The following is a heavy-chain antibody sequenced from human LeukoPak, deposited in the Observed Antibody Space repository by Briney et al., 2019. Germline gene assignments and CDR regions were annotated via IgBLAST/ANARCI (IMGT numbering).Heavy chain of an antibody. CDR3: AKDEANRYYDFWSGSIDY. Sequence: PEGSLRLSCAASGFTFSSYAMSWVRQAPGKGLEWVSAISGSGGSTYYADSVKGRFTISRDNSKNTLYLQMNSLRAEDTAVYYCAKDEANRYYDFWSGSIDYWGQGTLVTVSS. J-gene: IGHJ4*02. V-gene: IGHV3-23*01. CDR1: GFTFSSYA. CDR2: ISGSGGST. D-gene: IGHD3-3*01.